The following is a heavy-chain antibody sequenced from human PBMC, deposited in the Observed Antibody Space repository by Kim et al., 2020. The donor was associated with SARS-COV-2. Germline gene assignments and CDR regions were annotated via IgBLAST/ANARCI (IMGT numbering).Heavy chain of an antibody. D-gene: IGHD4-17*01. Sequence: SLKSRVTISVDTSKNQFSLKLSSVTAADTAVYYCARGVRWPRGGYYGMDVWGQGTTVTVSS. CDR3: ARGVRWPRGGYYGMDV. V-gene: IGHV4-31*02. J-gene: IGHJ6*02.